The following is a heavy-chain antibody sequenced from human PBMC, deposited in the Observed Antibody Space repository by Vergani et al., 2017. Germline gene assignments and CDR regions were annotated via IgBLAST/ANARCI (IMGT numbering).Heavy chain of an antibody. Sequence: QVQLVQSGAEVKKPGASVQVSCKASGYTFTSYGISWVRQAPGQGLEWMGWISANNGNTNYAQKLQGRVTMTTDTSTSTAYMELRSLRSDDTAVYYCARVSLSVITMIVYYFDYWGQGTLVTVSS. D-gene: IGHD3-22*01. V-gene: IGHV1-18*01. CDR1: GYTFTSYG. CDR3: ARVSLSVITMIVYYFDY. CDR2: ISANNGNT. J-gene: IGHJ4*02.